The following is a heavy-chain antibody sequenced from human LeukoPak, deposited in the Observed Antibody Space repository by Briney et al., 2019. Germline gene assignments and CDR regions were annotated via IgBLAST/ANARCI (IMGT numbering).Heavy chain of an antibody. CDR1: GFPFSSYA. CDR3: AKDLSDAFDI. J-gene: IGHJ3*02. Sequence: GGSLRLSCTTSGFPFSSYAMSWVRQAPGKGLEWVLSISGGGGRTDYADSVKGRFTISRDSSKNTLYVQMNSLRVEDTAVYYCAKDLSDAFDIWGQGTMVTVSS. V-gene: IGHV3-23*01. CDR2: ISGGGGRT.